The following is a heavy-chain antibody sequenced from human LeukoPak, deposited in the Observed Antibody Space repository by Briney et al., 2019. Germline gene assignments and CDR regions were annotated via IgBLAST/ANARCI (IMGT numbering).Heavy chain of an antibody. CDR1: GFTFSSYS. D-gene: IGHD6-19*01. CDR3: ARSSGWYHRGPDYYYYYMDV. Sequence: GGSLRLSCAASGFTFSSYSMNWVRQAPGKGLEWVANIKQDGSEKYYVDSVKGRFTISRDNAKNSLYLQMNSLRAEDTAVYYCARSSGWYHRGPDYYYYYMDVWGKGTTVTVSS. V-gene: IGHV3-7*01. J-gene: IGHJ6*03. CDR2: IKQDGSEK.